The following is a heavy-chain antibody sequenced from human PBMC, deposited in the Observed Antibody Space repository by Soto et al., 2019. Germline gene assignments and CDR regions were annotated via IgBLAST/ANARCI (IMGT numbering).Heavy chain of an antibody. CDR1: GGTFSSYA. V-gene: IGHV1-69*13. J-gene: IGHJ4*02. D-gene: IGHD1-26*01. Sequence: SVKVSCKASGGTFSSYAISWVREAPGQGLEWMGGIIPIFGTANYAQKFQGRVTITADESTSTAYMELSSLRSEDTAVYYCARAGLVGATRPLDYWGQGTLVTVSS. CDR2: IIPIFGTA. CDR3: ARAGLVGATRPLDY.